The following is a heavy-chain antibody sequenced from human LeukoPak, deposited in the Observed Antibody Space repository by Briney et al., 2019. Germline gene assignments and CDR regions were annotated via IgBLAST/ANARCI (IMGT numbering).Heavy chain of an antibody. D-gene: IGHD3-22*01. CDR1: GGSISRSY. V-gene: IGHV4-59*01. CDR2: IYSSGST. CDR3: ARIFTDSSTYYSEY. Sequence: SETLSLTCTVSGGSISRSYWSWIRRPPGKGLEWIGYIYSSGSTNYNPSLKSRVTISVDTSKNQFSLKLSSVTAADTAVYYCARIFTDSSTYYSEYWGQGTLVTVSS. J-gene: IGHJ4*02.